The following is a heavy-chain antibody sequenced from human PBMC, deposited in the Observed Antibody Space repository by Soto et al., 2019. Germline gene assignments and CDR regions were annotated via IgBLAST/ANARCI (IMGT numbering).Heavy chain of an antibody. V-gene: IGHV4-59*11. Sequence: QVQLQESGPGLVKPSETLSLTCTVSGGSISNHYWSWVRQSPGKGLEWIGYIFYIGTTNYNPSLKSRVTISLDTSKNQFPLKLRSVTAADTADYYCVRGGGGYGNGTIDYWGQRTLVTVSS. CDR2: IFYIGTT. CDR1: GGSISNHY. D-gene: IGHD5-18*01. J-gene: IGHJ4*02. CDR3: VRGGGGYGNGTIDY.